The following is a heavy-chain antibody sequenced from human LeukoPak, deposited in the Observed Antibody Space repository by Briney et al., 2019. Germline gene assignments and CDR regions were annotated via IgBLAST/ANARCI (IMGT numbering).Heavy chain of an antibody. CDR2: IKKDGSEK. D-gene: IGHD5-18*01. Sequence: GGSLRLSCAASGFTFSSYWMSWVRQAPGKGLEWVANIKKDGSEKYYVDSVKGRFTISRDNAKASLYLQMNSLRAEDTAVYYCARDLSGVTGYTYGRGIDYWGQGTLVTVSS. CDR1: GFTFSSYW. J-gene: IGHJ4*02. V-gene: IGHV3-7*01. CDR3: ARDLSGVTGYTYGRGIDY.